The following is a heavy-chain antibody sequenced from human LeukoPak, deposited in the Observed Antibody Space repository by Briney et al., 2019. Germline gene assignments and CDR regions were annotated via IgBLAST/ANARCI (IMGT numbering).Heavy chain of an antibody. D-gene: IGHD2-2*01. V-gene: IGHV3-21*01. CDR3: ARDAHCSSTSCLYNWFDP. J-gene: IGHJ5*02. CDR2: ISSSSSYI. Sequence: GGSLRLSCAASGFTFSSYSMNWVRQAPGKGLEWVSSISSSSSYIYYADSVKGRFTISRDNSKNTLYLQMNSLRAEDTAVYYCARDAHCSSTSCLYNWFDPWGQGTLVTVSS. CDR1: GFTFSSYS.